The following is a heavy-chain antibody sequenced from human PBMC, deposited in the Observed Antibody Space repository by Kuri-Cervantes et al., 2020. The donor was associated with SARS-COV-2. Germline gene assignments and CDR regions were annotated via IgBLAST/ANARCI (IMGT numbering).Heavy chain of an antibody. CDR3: AKDHFGLAASPGQVAFDY. Sequence: GESLKISCTASGFTFGDYAMSWVRQAPGKGLEWVAFIRYDVSNKYYADSVKGRFTISRDNSKNTLYLQMNSLRAEDTAVYYCAKDHFGLAASPGQVAFDYWGQGTLVTVSS. CDR2: IRYDVSNK. D-gene: IGHD6-13*01. V-gene: IGHV3-30*02. J-gene: IGHJ4*02. CDR1: GFTFGDYA.